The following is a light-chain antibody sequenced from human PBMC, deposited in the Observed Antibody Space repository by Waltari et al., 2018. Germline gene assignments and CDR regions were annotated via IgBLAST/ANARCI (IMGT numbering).Light chain of an antibody. V-gene: IGLV3-1*01. CDR3: QTWDDTTV. CDR1: KLEDKY. Sequence: SYELTQPPSVSVSPGQTATISCSAPKLEDKYVCWYQQKPGQPPVLVMYQDTKRHSGIPDRFSGSNSGNTATLIISEAQALDEADYYCQTWDDTTVFGGGTRVTVL. J-gene: IGLJ1*01. CDR2: QDT.